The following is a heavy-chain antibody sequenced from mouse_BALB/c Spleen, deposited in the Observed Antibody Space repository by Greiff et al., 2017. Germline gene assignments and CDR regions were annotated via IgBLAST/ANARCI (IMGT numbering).Heavy chain of an antibody. CDR1: GFTFSSYG. J-gene: IGHJ1*01. V-gene: IGHV5-6-3*01. CDR2: INSNGGST. Sequence: EVKLVESGGGLVQPGGSLKLSCAASGFTFSSYGMSWVRQTPDKRLELVATINSNGGSTYYPDSVKGRFTISRDNAKNTLYLQMSSLKSEDTAMYYCARMYYGSSHYWYFDVWGAGTTVTVSS. D-gene: IGHD1-1*01. CDR3: ARMYYGSSHYWYFDV.